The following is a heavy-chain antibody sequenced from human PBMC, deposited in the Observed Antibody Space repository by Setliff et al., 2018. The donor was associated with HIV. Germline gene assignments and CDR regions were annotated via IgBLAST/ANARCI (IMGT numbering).Heavy chain of an antibody. CDR2: VDYSGSS. CDR3: ARRSTVARGVDCFDL. Sequence: SETLSLICSVSGDSMRTNYWTWIRQSPGKGLEWIGHVDYSGSSTYNPSLNSRVTLSIDTSKSQFSLRLSSVTAADTALYYCARRSTVARGVDCFDLWGQGTQVTV. J-gene: IGHJ4*02. CDR1: GDSMRTNY. D-gene: IGHD3-10*01. V-gene: IGHV4-59*08.